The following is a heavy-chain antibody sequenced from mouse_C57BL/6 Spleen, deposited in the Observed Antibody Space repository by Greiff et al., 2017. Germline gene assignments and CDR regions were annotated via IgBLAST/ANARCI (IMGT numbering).Heavy chain of an antibody. V-gene: IGHV1-52*01. D-gene: IGHD4-1*01. Sequence: VQLQQPGAELVRPGSSVNLSCKASGYTFTSYWMHWVKQRPIQGLEWIGNIDPSDSETHYNQKFKDKATLTVDKSSSTAYMQLSSLTSEDSAVYYCARGANWDGNYAMDYWGQGTSVTVSS. CDR1: GYTFTSYW. J-gene: IGHJ4*01. CDR3: ARGANWDGNYAMDY. CDR2: IDPSDSET.